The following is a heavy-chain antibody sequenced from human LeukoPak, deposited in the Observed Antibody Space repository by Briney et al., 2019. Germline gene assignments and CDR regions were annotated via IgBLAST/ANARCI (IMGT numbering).Heavy chain of an antibody. D-gene: IGHD1-20*01. Sequence: ASVKVSCKVSGYTLTELSMHWVRQAPGKGLEWMGGFDPEDGETIYAQKFQGRVTMTEDTSTDTAYMELSSLRAEDTALYYCAKDISAGITGPADGMDVWGQGTTVTVSS. CDR1: GYTLTELS. J-gene: IGHJ6*02. CDR3: AKDISAGITGPADGMDV. CDR2: FDPEDGET. V-gene: IGHV1-24*01.